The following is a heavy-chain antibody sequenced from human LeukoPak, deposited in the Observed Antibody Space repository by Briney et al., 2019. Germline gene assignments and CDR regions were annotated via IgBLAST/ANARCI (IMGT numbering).Heavy chain of an antibody. Sequence: SETLSLTCTVSGGSISGNSFYWGWVRQPPGKGLEWIGNIYYIGITYYNPSLKSRVTISVDTSKNQFSLKLNSVTAADTAVYYCASPGITTFDYWGQGTLVTVSS. CDR1: GGSISGNSFY. D-gene: IGHD3-22*01. CDR2: IYYIGIT. V-gene: IGHV4-39*01. J-gene: IGHJ4*02. CDR3: ASPGITTFDY.